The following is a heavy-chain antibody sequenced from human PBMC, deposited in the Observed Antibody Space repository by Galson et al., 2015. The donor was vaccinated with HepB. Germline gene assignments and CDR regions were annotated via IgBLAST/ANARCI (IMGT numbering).Heavy chain of an antibody. CDR3: ARVATKVRGLFRTDVFDL. J-gene: IGHJ3*01. CDR1: EFSFIGYY. Sequence: SVKVSCKASEFSFIGYYIHWVRQAPGQGLEWMGRINPNSGGTNYAQKFQDSVTMTRDTSINTAYMDLSRLRPDDTATYYCARVATKVRGLFRTDVFDLWGQGTMITVSS. CDR2: INPNSGGT. V-gene: IGHV1-2*04. D-gene: IGHD3-10*01.